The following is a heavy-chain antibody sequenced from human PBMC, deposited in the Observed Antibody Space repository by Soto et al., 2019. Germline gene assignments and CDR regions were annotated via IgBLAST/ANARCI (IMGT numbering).Heavy chain of an antibody. CDR2: IAFDGSIK. V-gene: IGHV3-30*04. CDR1: GFTFSSYP. D-gene: IGHD3-10*01. Sequence: QVQLVESGGGVVQPGRSLRLSCAASGFTFSSYPFHWVRQALGKGLEWVAVIAFDGSIKLYADSVKGRFTISRDDSKNTLYLQMNSLGDEDTAVYYCARDIFRGVPDYFDYWGQGTLVTVSS. CDR3: ARDIFRGVPDYFDY. J-gene: IGHJ4*02.